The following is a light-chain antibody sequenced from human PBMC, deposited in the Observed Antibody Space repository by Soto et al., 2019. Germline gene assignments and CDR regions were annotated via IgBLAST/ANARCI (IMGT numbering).Light chain of an antibody. V-gene: IGLV1-47*01. CDR3: AAWNDSLSGMI. Sequence: QAVVTQPPSASGTPGQRVTISCSGSSSNIGSNYVYWYQQLPGTAPKLLIYRNNQQPSGVPDRFSGSKSGTSASLAFSGLRSEDEADYYCAAWNDSLSGMIFGGGTKLTVL. CDR1: SSNIGSNY. J-gene: IGLJ2*01. CDR2: RNN.